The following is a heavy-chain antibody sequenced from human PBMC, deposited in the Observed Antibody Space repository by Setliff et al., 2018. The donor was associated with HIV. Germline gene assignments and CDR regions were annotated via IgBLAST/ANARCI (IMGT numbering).Heavy chain of an antibody. CDR1: GFTFSFYE. D-gene: IGHD2-21*01. CDR3: ARGLWKRGGDGYNLHY. V-gene: IGHV3-48*03. Sequence: HPGGSLRLSCAASGFTFSFYEMNWVRQAPGKGLEWVSYISSSGDTIYYADSVKGRFTISRDNAKNSLYLQMNSLRAEDTAVYYCARGLWKRGGDGYNLHYWGQGTLVTVSS. J-gene: IGHJ4*02. CDR2: ISSSGDTI.